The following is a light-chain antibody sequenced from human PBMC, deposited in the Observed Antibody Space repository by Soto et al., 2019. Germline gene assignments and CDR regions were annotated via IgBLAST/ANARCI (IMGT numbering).Light chain of an antibody. J-gene: IGKJ1*01. V-gene: IGKV3-15*01. Sequence: EIMMKQSPATLSVSQGERATLSCRASQSVSSNLAWYQQKPGQAPRLLIYGASTRATGIPARFSGSGSETDFTLTISRLEPEDFADYYCQHFGTFGQGTKVDIK. CDR3: QHFGT. CDR1: QSVSSN. CDR2: GAS.